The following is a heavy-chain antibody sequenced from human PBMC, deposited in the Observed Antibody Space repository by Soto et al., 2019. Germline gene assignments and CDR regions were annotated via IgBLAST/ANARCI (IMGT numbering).Heavy chain of an antibody. V-gene: IGHV4-39*01. CDR2: IYYSGST. CDR1: GGSISSSSYY. CDR3: ARWIIGGSLWYFDY. Sequence: QLQLQESGPGLVKPSETLSLTCTVSGGSISSSSYYWGWIRQPPGKGLEWIGSIYYSGSTYYNPSLKSRVTISVDTSKNQFSLKLSSVTAADTAVYYCARWIIGGSLWYFDYWGQGTLVTVSS. J-gene: IGHJ4*02. D-gene: IGHD2-15*01.